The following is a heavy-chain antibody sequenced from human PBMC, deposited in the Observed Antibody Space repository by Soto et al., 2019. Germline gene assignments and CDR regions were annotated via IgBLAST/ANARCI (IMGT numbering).Heavy chain of an antibody. J-gene: IGHJ4*02. CDR3: PKDAAYSSSSSDY. V-gene: IGHV3-23*01. CDR1: GFTFSSYA. CDR2: VSGSGGST. Sequence: EVQLLESGGGLVQPGGSLRLSCAASGFTFSSYAMSWVRQAPGKGLEWVSAVSGSGGSTYYADSVKGRFTISRDNSKNTLYLQMNSLRAEDTAVYYCPKDAAYSSSSSDYSGQGTLVTVSS. D-gene: IGHD6-13*01.